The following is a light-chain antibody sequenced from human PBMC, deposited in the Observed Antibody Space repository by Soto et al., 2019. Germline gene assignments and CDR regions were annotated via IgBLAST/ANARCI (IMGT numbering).Light chain of an antibody. J-gene: IGLJ1*01. V-gene: IGLV2-14*01. Sequence: QSVLTQPASVSGSPGQSITISCTGTSSDVGGYNYVSWYQQHPGKAPKLMIYDVSNRPSGVSNRFSGSKSGNTASLTISGLQAEDEADYYCSSYTSSSTGVFGTGTKVTAL. CDR2: DVS. CDR1: SSDVGGYNY. CDR3: SSYTSSSTGV.